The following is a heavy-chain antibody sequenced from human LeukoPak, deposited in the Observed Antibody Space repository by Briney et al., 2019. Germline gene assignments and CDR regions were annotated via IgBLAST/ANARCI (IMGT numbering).Heavy chain of an antibody. CDR3: AKSAYGDYALAAFDI. J-gene: IGHJ3*02. CDR1: GFTFSSYG. V-gene: IGHV3-33*06. D-gene: IGHD4-17*01. CDR2: IWYDGSNK. Sequence: PGGSLRLSCAASGFTFSSYGMHWVRQAPGKGLEWVAVIWYDGSNKYYADSVKGRFTISRDNSKNTLYLQMNSLRAEDTAVYYCAKSAYGDYALAAFDIWGQGTMVTVSS.